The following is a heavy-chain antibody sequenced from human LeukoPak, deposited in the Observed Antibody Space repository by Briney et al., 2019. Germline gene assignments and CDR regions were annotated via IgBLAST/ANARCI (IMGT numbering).Heavy chain of an antibody. CDR2: INHSGST. J-gene: IGHJ4*02. CDR1: GGSFSGYY. D-gene: IGHD6-13*01. Sequence: TSETLSLTCAVYGGSFSGYYWSWLRHPPGKGLEWLGEINHSGSTNYNPSLKSRVTISVDTSKNQFSLKLSSVTAADTAVYYCARTWWYSNKYYFDYWGQGTLVTVSS. CDR3: ARTWWYSNKYYFDY. V-gene: IGHV4-34*01.